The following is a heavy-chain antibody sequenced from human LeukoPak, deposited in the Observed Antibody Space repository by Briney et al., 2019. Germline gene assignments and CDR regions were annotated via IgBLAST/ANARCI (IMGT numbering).Heavy chain of an antibody. J-gene: IGHJ4*02. V-gene: IGHV4-34*01. D-gene: IGHD2-15*01. CDR1: GGSIRSYY. CDR3: ARSRMWQWWGYFDY. Sequence: SETLSLTCTVSGGSIRSYYWSWIRQPPGKGLEWIGEINHSGSTNYNPSLKSRVTISVDTSKNQFSLKLSSVTAADTAVYYCARSRMWQWWGYFDYWGQGTLVTVSS. CDR2: INHSGST.